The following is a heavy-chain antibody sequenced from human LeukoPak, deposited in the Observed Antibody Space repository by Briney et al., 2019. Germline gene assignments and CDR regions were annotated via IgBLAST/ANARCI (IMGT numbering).Heavy chain of an antibody. Sequence: GGSLRLSCAASGFTFSNAWMSWVRQAPGKGLEWVGRIKSKTDGGTTDYAAPVKGRFTISRDNSKNTLYLQMDSLKTEDTAVYYCTTQNDGSSFDYWGQGTLVTVSS. CDR3: TTQNDGSSFDY. V-gene: IGHV3-15*01. D-gene: IGHD1-1*01. J-gene: IGHJ4*02. CDR1: GFTFSNAW. CDR2: IKSKTDGGTT.